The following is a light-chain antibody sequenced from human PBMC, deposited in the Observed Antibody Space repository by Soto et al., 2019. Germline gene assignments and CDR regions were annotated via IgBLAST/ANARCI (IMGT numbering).Light chain of an antibody. Sequence: EMVLTQSPGTLSLFPGERATLSCRASQSVSNSFLAWYQQRPGQAPRLLIYAASSRASGIPARFSGSGSGTGSGTEFTLTINRLEPEDFAVYYCQQYGNSPRLSFGQGTRLEIK. CDR3: QQYGNSPRLS. V-gene: IGKV3-20*01. J-gene: IGKJ5*01. CDR1: QSVSNSF. CDR2: AAS.